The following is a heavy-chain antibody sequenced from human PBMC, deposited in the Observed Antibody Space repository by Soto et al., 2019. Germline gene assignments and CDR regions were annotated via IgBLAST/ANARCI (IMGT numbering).Heavy chain of an antibody. Sequence: QVQLQESGPGLVKPSETLSLTCSVSGGSINSYWWSWIRQPAGKGLEWIGRVYSSGTTDYNPSLNSRATLSVETSKNQFSLTLSSVTAADTAVYYCARDIGSYAYGEGYWGQGIQVTVSS. CDR3: ARDIGSYAYGEGY. V-gene: IGHV4-4*07. J-gene: IGHJ4*02. CDR1: GGSINSYW. D-gene: IGHD3-10*01. CDR2: VYSSGTT.